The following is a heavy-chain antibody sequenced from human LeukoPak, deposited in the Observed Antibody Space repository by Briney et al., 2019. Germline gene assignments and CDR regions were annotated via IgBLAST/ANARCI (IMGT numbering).Heavy chain of an antibody. CDR1: GFTFSSYS. CDR2: ISSSSSYI. V-gene: IGHV3-21*01. Sequence: PGGSLRLSCAASGFTFSSYSMNWVRQAPGKGLEWVSSISSSSSYIYYADSVKGRFTISRDNAKNSLYLQMNSLRAEDTAAYYCASWGSGWYAFDIWGQGTMVTVSS. J-gene: IGHJ3*02. D-gene: IGHD6-19*01. CDR3: ASWGSGWYAFDI.